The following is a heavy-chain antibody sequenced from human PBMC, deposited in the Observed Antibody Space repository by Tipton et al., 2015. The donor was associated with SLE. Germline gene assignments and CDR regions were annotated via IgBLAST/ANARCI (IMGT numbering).Heavy chain of an antibody. V-gene: IGHV4-59*11. Sequence: TLSLTCTVSGGSISSHYWSWIRQPPGKGLEWIGYIYYSGSTYYNPSLKSRVTISVDTSKNQFSLKLSSVTAADTAVYYCARDKGTVVVLHAFDIWGQGTMVTVSS. CDR3: ARDKGTVVVLHAFDI. J-gene: IGHJ3*02. CDR1: GGSISSHY. CDR2: IYYSGST. D-gene: IGHD3-22*01.